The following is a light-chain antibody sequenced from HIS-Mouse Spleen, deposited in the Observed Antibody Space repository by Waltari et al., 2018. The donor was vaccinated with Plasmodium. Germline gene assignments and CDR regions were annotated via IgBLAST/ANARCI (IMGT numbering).Light chain of an antibody. CDR1: ALPKKY. CDR2: EDS. CDR3: YSTDSSGNHRV. J-gene: IGLJ3*02. Sequence: SYELTPPPSVSVSPGQTARITCSGDALPKKYAYWYKLKSGQAPVLVIYEDSKRPFGIPERFSGSSSGTMATLTISGAQVEDEADYYCYSTDSSGNHRVFGGGTKLTVL. V-gene: IGLV3-10*01.